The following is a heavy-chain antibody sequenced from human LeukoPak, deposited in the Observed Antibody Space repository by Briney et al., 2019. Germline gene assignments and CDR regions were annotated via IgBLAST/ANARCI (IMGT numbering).Heavy chain of an antibody. CDR1: GGTFSSYA. J-gene: IGHJ5*02. D-gene: IGHD4-17*01. V-gene: IGHV1-69*13. Sequence: SVKVSCKASGGTFSSYAISWVRQAPGQGLEWMGGIIPIFGTTNYAQKFQGRVTITADESTSTAYMELSSLRSEDTAVYYCARDHYTVTTTGGWFDPWGQGTLVTVSS. CDR3: ARDHYTVTTTGGWFDP. CDR2: IIPIFGTT.